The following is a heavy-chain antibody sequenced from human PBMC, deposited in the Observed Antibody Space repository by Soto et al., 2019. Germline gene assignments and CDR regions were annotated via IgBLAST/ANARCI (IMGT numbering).Heavy chain of an antibody. CDR2: ISGSGSAI. J-gene: IGHJ2*01. Sequence: PGGSLRLSCAASGFTFNDYYMTWIRQAPGKGLEWVSYISGSGSAIYDADSVKGRFTISRDNAKRSLYLQMNSLRVEDTAVYYCARGGGYSGSGNYPPDSYFDLWGRGTLVTVSS. CDR1: GFTFNDYY. D-gene: IGHD3-10*01. V-gene: IGHV3-11*01. CDR3: ARGGGYSGSGNYPPDSYFDL.